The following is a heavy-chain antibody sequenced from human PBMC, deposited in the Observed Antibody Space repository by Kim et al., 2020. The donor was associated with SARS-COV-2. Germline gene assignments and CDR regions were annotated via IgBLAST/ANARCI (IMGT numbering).Heavy chain of an antibody. J-gene: IGHJ6*02. D-gene: IGHD3-3*01. Sequence: SETLSLTCTVSGGSISSYYWSWIRQHPGKGLEWIGYIYYSGSTNYNPSLKSRVTISVDTSKNQFSLKLSSVTAADTAVYYCARLDSDFWSGYYPLHYYYGMDVWGQGTTVTVSS. CDR1: GGSISSYY. CDR3: ARLDSDFWSGYYPLHYYYGMDV. CDR2: IYYSGST. V-gene: IGHV4-59*08.